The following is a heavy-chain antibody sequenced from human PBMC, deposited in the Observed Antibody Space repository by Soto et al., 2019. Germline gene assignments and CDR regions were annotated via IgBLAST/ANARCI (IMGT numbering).Heavy chain of an antibody. Sequence: VASVKVSCKASGGTFSSYAISWVRQAPGQGLEWMGGIIPIFGTANYAQKFQGRVTITADKSTSTAYMELSSLRSEDTAVYYCATTLGWPYYDSSGYYYRTDYWGQGTLVTVSS. CDR1: GGTFSSYA. CDR3: ATTLGWPYYDSSGYYYRTDY. V-gene: IGHV1-69*06. CDR2: IIPIFGTA. J-gene: IGHJ4*02. D-gene: IGHD3-22*01.